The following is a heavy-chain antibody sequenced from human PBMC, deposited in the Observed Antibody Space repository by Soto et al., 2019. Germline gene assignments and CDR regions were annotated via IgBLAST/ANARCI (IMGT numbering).Heavy chain of an antibody. J-gene: IGHJ6*02. V-gene: IGHV3-48*02. CDR1: GFTFSSYS. D-gene: IGHD3-22*01. CDR2: ISSSSSTI. Sequence: GGSLRLSCAASGFTFSSYSMSWVRQAPGKGLEWVSYISSSSSTIYYADSVKGRFTISRDNAKNSLYLQMNSLRDEDTAVYYCAREVDSSGYYSVHYYYGMDVWGQGTTVTVSS. CDR3: AREVDSSGYYSVHYYYGMDV.